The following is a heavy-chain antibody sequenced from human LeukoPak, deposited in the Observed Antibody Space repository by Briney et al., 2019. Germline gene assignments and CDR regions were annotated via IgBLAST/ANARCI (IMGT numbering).Heavy chain of an antibody. D-gene: IGHD6-13*01. Sequence: SVKVSCKASGGTFSSYAISWVRQAPGQRLEWMGGIIPIFGTANYAQKFQGRVTITTDESTSTAYMELSSLRSEDTAAYYCARDLGSEAAADNVGVAFDIWGQGTMVTVSS. CDR1: GGTFSSYA. J-gene: IGHJ3*02. CDR3: ARDLGSEAAADNVGVAFDI. CDR2: IIPIFGTA. V-gene: IGHV1-69*05.